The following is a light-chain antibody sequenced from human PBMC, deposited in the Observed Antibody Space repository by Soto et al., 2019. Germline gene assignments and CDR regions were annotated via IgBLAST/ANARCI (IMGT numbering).Light chain of an antibody. CDR2: EVS. CDR1: TSDVGDYNS. CDR3: SSHTSSSTLV. J-gene: IGLJ2*01. Sequence: QSALTQPASVSGSPGQSITISCTGTTSDVGDYNSVSWYQQHPDKAPNLMIYEVSNRPSGVSNRFSDSKSGNTASLTISGLQAEDEADYYCSSHTSSSTLVFGGGTKLTV. V-gene: IGLV2-14*01.